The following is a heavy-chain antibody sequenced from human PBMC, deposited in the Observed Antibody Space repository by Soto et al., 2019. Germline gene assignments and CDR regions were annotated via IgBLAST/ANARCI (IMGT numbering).Heavy chain of an antibody. CDR3: GRRSDY. CDR2: IYYSGST. V-gene: IGHV4-31*03. CDR1: GVSIRTGGYY. Sequence: PPDTLSLTCTVSGVSIRTGGYYWSWIRQHTGKGLEWIGYIYYSGSTYYNPSLKSRVTISVDTSKNQFSLKLSSVTAADTAVYYCGRRSDYWGQGTLVTVSS. J-gene: IGHJ4*02.